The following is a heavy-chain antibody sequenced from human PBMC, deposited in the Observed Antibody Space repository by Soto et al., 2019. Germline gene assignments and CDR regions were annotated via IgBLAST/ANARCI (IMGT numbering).Heavy chain of an antibody. Sequence: SAPLSLTCTVSGGSVSNSSYYWGWIRQSPWKGLEWSGSVYYRRRSYSKSSVKSRITISVDTSKNQFSLNLHSVTASDTAVYFCVSQRTSVLSQAYFDYWGPG. CDR1: GGSVSNSSYY. CDR2: VYYRRRS. D-gene: IGHD2-8*01. V-gene: IGHV4-39*01. CDR3: VSQRTSVLSQAYFDY. J-gene: IGHJ4*02.